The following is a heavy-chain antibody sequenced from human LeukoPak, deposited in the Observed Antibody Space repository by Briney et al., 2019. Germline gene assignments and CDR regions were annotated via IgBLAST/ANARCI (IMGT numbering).Heavy chain of an antibody. V-gene: IGHV1-2*02. CDR1: GYTFTGYY. Sequence: ASVKVSCKASGYTFTGYYTHWVRQAPGQGLEWMGWINPNSGGTNYAQKFQGRVTMTRDTSISTAYMELSRLGSDDTAVYYCARDPDIVVVPAARGDYWGQGTLVTVSS. CDR2: INPNSGGT. CDR3: ARDPDIVVVPAARGDY. D-gene: IGHD2-2*01. J-gene: IGHJ4*02.